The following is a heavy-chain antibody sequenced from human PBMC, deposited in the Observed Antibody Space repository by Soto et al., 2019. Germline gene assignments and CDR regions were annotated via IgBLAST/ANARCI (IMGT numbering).Heavy chain of an antibody. J-gene: IGHJ5*02. CDR2: IYYSGST. D-gene: IGHD1-7*01. CDR1: GGSISSGGYY. CDR3: ARGSSGTTTDWLDP. V-gene: IGHV4-31*03. Sequence: SETLSLTCTVSGGSISSGGYYWSWIRQHPGKGLEWIGYIYYSGSTYYNPSLKSRVTISVDTSKNQFSLKLSPVTAADTAVYYCARGSSGTTTDWLDPWGQGTLVTVSS.